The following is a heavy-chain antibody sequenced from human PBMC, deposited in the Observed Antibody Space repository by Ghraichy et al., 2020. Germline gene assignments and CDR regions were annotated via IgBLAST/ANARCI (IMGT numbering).Heavy chain of an antibody. CDR3: TTGTHRYFDL. J-gene: IGHJ2*01. Sequence: SETLSLTCTVSGGSISSSSYYWGWIRQPPGKGLEWIGSIYYSGSTYYNPSLKSRVTISVDTSKNQFSLKLSSVTAADTAVYYCTTGTHRYFDLWGRGTLVTVSS. CDR1: GGSISSSSYY. V-gene: IGHV4-39*01. CDR2: IYYSGST.